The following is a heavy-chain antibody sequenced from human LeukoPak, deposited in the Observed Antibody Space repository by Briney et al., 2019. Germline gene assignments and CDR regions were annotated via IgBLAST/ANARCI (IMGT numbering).Heavy chain of an antibody. CDR3: VRNDGDDAFDI. CDR2: ISSTSTTI. Sequence: QTGGSLRLSCAASGFTFSVYSMNWFRQAPGRGLEWVSYISSTSTTIYYKDSVKGRFTISRDNAKNSLYLHMTSLRVEDTAVYYCVRNDGDDAFDIWGQGTMVTVSS. CDR1: GFTFSVYS. D-gene: IGHD4-17*01. V-gene: IGHV3-48*01. J-gene: IGHJ3*02.